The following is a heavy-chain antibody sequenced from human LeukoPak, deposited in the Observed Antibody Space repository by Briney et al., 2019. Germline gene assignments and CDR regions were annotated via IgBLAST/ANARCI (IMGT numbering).Heavy chain of an antibody. Sequence: GGSLRLSCAGSGFTVSSNYMSWVFQGPGKGLEWFSVIYTGGNTYYADSVKGRFTISRDNSKNTLYLQMNSLRAEDTAVYYCARGLIYSPNWFDPWGQGTLVTVSS. D-gene: IGHD4-11*01. CDR1: GFTVSSNY. J-gene: IGHJ5*02. V-gene: IGHV3-66*01. CDR2: IYTGGNT. CDR3: ARGLIYSPNWFDP.